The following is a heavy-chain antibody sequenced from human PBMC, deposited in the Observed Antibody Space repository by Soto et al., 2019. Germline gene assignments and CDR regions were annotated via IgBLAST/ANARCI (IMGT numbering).Heavy chain of an antibody. CDR1: GGSISSYY. CDR2: IYYSGST. V-gene: IGHV4-59*01. J-gene: IGHJ6*02. D-gene: IGHD3-10*01. Sequence: SETLSLTCTVSGGSISSYYWSWIRQPPGKGLEWIGYIYYSGSTNYNPSLKSRVTISVDTSKNQFSLKLSSVTAADTAVYYCARAGRNYYYGMDVWGQGTTVTVSS. CDR3: ARAGRNYYYGMDV.